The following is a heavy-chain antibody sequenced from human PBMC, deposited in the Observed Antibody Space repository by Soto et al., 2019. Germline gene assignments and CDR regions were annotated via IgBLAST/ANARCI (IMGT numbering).Heavy chain of an antibody. J-gene: IGHJ4*02. Sequence: PSETLSLTCAVSGGSISSSNWWSWVRQPPGKGLEWIGEIYHIGSTNYNPSLKSRVTISVDKSKNQFSLNLSSVTAADRAVDYCAREEDYVGGSYRVYYFDYWGQGPLVTVPS. D-gene: IGHD3-16*02. CDR3: AREEDYVGGSYRVYYFDY. CDR1: GGSISSSNW. CDR2: IYHIGST. V-gene: IGHV4-4*02.